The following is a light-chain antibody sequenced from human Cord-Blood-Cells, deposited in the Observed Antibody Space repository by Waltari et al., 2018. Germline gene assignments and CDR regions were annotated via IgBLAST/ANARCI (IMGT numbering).Light chain of an antibody. CDR2: AAS. J-gene: IGKJ1*01. CDR3: QQSYSTAWT. V-gene: IGKV1-39*01. CDR1: QNISSY. Sequence: DIQMTQSPSSLSASVGDRVTITCRASQNISSYLNWYQQKPGNAPKLLIYAASSLQSGVPSRFSGSGSGTDFTLTISSLQPEDFATYYCQQSYSTAWTFGQGTKVEIK.